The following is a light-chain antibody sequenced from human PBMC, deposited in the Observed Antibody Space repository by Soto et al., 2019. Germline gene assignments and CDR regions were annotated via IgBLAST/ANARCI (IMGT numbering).Light chain of an antibody. J-gene: IGLJ3*02. CDR2: EVT. CDR1: SVDINY. Sequence: QSALTQPPSASGSRGQSVTISCTGTSVDINYVSWVQQHPGKAPKLIICEVTKRPSGVPDRFSGSKSGNTASLTVSGLHDDDEADYYCSSYAGRDIWVFGGGTKLTVL. V-gene: IGLV2-8*01. CDR3: SSYAGRDIWV.